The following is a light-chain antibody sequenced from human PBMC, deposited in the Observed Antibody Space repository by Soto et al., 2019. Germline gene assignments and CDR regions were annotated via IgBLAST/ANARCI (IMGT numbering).Light chain of an antibody. CDR1: SSDVGAYNF. CDR3: SSYTSSSTPYVV. J-gene: IGLJ2*01. CDR2: DVS. Sequence: QSVLTQPASVSGSPGQSITISCTGTSSDVGAYNFVSWYQQHPGKAPKLMIYDVSNRPSGVSNRFSGSKSGNTASLTISGLQAEDEADYYCSSYTSSSTPYVVFGGGTKLTVL. V-gene: IGLV2-14*03.